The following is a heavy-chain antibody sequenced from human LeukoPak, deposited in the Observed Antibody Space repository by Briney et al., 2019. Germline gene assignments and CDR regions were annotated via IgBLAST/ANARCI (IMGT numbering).Heavy chain of an antibody. CDR1: GGTFGSCT. Sequence: SVKVSCKASGGTFGSCTISWVRQAPGQGLEWMGRIIPILGIANYAQKFQGRVTITADKSTSTAYMELSSLRSEDTAVYYCARDGNSSGWYADYWGQGTLVTVSS. CDR3: ARDGNSSGWYADY. CDR2: IIPILGIA. J-gene: IGHJ4*02. D-gene: IGHD6-19*01. V-gene: IGHV1-69*04.